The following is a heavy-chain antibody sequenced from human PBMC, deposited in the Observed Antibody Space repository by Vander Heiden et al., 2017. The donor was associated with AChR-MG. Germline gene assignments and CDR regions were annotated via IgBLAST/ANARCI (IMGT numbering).Heavy chain of an antibody. V-gene: IGHV3-23*01. J-gene: IGHJ4*02. D-gene: IGHD1-26*01. CDR2: ISGSGGST. Sequence: EVQLLESGGGLVQPGGSLRLSCAASGFTFSSYAMGGVRQAPGKGLEWVSAISGSGGSTYYADSVKGRFTISRDNSKNTLYLQMNSLRAEDTAVYYCAKDYWELWAFGYWGQGTLVTVSS. CDR3: AKDYWELWAFGY. CDR1: GFTFSSYA.